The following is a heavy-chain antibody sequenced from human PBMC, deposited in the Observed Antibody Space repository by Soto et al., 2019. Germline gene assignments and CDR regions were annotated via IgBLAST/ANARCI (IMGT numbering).Heavy chain of an antibody. CDR3: ARGRYCSSTSCLVPYYHYYMDV. J-gene: IGHJ6*03. CDR2: ISSSSSYI. D-gene: IGHD2-2*01. V-gene: IGHV3-21*01. Sequence: EVQLVESGGGLVKPGGSLRLSCAASGFTFSSYSMNWVRQAPGKGLEWVSSISSSSSYIYYADSVKGRFTISRDNAKNSLYLQMNSLRAEDTAVYYCARGRYCSSTSCLVPYYHYYMDVWGKGTTVTVSS. CDR1: GFTFSSYS.